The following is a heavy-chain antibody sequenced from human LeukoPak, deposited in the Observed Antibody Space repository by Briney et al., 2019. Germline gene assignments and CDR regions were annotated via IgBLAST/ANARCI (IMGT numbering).Heavy chain of an antibody. CDR1: GGTFSSYT. V-gene: IGHV1-69*04. J-gene: IGHJ4*02. CDR2: IIPILGIA. D-gene: IGHD1-26*01. Sequence: GSSVKVSCKASGGTFSSYTISWVRQAPGQGLEWMGRIIPILGIANYAQKFQGRVTITADESTSTAYMELSSLRSEDTAVYYCAGDDGIVGATGGYFDYWGQGTLVTVSS. CDR3: AGDDGIVGATGGYFDY.